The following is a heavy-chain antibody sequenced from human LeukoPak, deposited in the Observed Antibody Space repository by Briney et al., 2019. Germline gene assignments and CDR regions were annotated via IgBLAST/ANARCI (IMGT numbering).Heavy chain of an antibody. CDR2: INLNSGGT. CDR1: GYTLTGQY. J-gene: IGHJ2*01. Sequence: GASVKVSCKASGYTLTGQYIHWVRQAPGQGLEWMGWINLNSGGTNYAQRLQGRVTMTWDTSISTAYLELRGLRYVDTAVYYCANDDYGNNTWYFDLWGRGTLVTVSS. CDR3: ANDDYGNNTWYFDL. D-gene: IGHD4-11*01. V-gene: IGHV1-2*02.